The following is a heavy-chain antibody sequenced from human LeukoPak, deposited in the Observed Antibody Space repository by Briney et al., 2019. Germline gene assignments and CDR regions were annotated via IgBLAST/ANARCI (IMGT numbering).Heavy chain of an antibody. V-gene: IGHV4-59*08. D-gene: IGHD4-23*01. J-gene: IGHJ1*01. CDR1: GGSISTYY. CDR2: IYYSGST. Sequence: PSETLSLTCSVSGGSISTYYWSWIRQPPGKGLEWIGYIYYSGSTNYNPSLESRVTISVDTYKNHFSLKLNSVTAADTAVYYCARHAYGGNSDFQHWGQGTVVTVSS. CDR3: ARHAYGGNSDFQH.